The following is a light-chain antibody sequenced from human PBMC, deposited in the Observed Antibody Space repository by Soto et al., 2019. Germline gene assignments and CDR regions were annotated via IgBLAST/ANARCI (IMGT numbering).Light chain of an antibody. CDR1: QSISTW. CDR3: QQYDKYWT. Sequence: DIQLTQSPSTLSASLGDRVTITCRASQSISTWLAWYQQQPGKAPKLLVYDASSLESGVPTRFSGSGSGTEFTLTISSLQPDDFATYYCQQYDKYWTFGPGTKVDIK. CDR2: DAS. J-gene: IGKJ1*01. V-gene: IGKV1-5*01.